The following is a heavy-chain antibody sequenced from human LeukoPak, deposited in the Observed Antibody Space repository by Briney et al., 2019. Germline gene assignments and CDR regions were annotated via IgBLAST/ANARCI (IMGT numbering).Heavy chain of an antibody. CDR2: INHSGST. J-gene: IGHJ4*02. D-gene: IGHD5-12*01. CDR3: ARGRPLSGYDFSY. CDR1: GGSFSGYY. Sequence: LSETLSLTCAVYGGSFSGYYWSWIRQPPGKGLEWIGEINHSGSTNYNPSLKSRVTISVDTSKNQFSLKLSSVTAADTAVYYCARGRPLSGYDFSYWGQGTLVTVSS. V-gene: IGHV4-34*01.